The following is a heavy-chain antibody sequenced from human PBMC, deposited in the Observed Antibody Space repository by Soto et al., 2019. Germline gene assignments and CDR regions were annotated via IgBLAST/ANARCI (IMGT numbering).Heavy chain of an antibody. J-gene: IGHJ6*02. CDR1: GYTFTSYA. CDR3: ARDSDYYGSGSYNDYYYYGMDV. CDR2: INAGNGNT. Sequence: ASVKVSCKASGYTFTSYAMHWVLQAPGQRLEWMGWINAGNGNTKYSQKFQGRVTITRDTSASTAYMELSSLRSEDTAVYYCARDSDYYGSGSYNDYYYYGMDVWGQGTTVTVSS. V-gene: IGHV1-3*01. D-gene: IGHD3-10*01.